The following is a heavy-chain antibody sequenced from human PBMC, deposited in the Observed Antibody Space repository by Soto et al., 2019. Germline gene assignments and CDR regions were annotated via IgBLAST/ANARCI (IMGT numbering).Heavy chain of an antibody. CDR3: ARRHSSNWYGLDY. V-gene: IGHV4-38-2*01. D-gene: IGHD6-13*01. CDR1: GYSISNGYY. J-gene: IGHJ4*02. CDR2: IYHTGST. Sequence: SETLSLTCADSGYSISNGYYWGWIRQPTGKGLEWIGSIYHTGSTYYNPSLKSRVTISVDTSKNQFSLKLSSVTAADTAVYYCARRHSSNWYGLDYWGQGTLVTVSS.